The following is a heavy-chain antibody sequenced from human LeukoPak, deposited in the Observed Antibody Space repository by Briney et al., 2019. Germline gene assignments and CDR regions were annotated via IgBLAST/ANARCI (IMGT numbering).Heavy chain of an antibody. J-gene: IGHJ3*02. CDR2: IIPIFGTA. CDR3: ASLDTAMPLDAFDI. V-gene: IGHV1-69*05. CDR1: GGTFSSYA. D-gene: IGHD5-18*01. Sequence: SVKVSCKASGGTFSSYAISWVRQAPGQGLEWMGGIIPIFGTANYTQKFQGRVTITTDESTSTDYMELSSLRSEDTAVYYCASLDTAMPLDAFDIWGQGTMVTVSS.